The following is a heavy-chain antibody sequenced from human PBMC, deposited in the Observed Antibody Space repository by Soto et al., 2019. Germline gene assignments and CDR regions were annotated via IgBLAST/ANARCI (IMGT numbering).Heavy chain of an antibody. V-gene: IGHV3-66*01. CDR2: IYSGGGT. CDR3: ARDGSGY. Sequence: EVQLVESGGGLVQPGGSLRLSCAASGLTVSTNPMSWVRQAPGKGLEWVSVIYSGGGTHYADSVKGRFTISRDKSKNTVYLKMNNLRAEDTAVDYCARDGSGYWGQGTLVTVSS. CDR1: GLTVSTNP. J-gene: IGHJ4*02.